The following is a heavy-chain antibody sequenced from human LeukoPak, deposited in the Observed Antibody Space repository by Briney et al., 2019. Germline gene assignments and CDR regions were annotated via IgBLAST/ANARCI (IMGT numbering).Heavy chain of an antibody. CDR3: ARGGVPSYDFWSAASWFDP. Sequence: PSETLSLTCTVSGGSISSYYWSWIRQPPGKGLEWIGYIHYSGSTNYNPSLKSRVTISVDTSKNQFSLKLSSVTAADTAVYYCARGGVPSYDFWSAASWFDPWGQGTLVTVSS. CDR1: GGSISSYY. D-gene: IGHD3-3*01. CDR2: IHYSGST. V-gene: IGHV4-59*01. J-gene: IGHJ5*02.